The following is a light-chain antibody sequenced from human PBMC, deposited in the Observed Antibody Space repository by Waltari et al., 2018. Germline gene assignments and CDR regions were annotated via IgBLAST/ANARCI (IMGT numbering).Light chain of an antibody. J-gene: IGKJ4*01. CDR1: QSVNTY. V-gene: IGKV3-11*01. CDR2: DAS. CDR3: QQRSNWRT. Sequence: EMVLTQSPATLSLSPGERATLSCRASQSVNTYLAWYQQKPGQAPRLLIYDASNRATAIPARVSGSGSGTDFTLTISSLDPEDFAVYYCQQRSNWRTFGGGTKVEIK.